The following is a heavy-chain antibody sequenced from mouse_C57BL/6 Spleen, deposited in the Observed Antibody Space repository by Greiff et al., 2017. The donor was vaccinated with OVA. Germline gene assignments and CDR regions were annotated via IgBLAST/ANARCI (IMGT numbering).Heavy chain of an antibody. V-gene: IGHV1-61*01. D-gene: IGHD2-10*01. J-gene: IGHJ4*01. CDR3: AREGPTPPSYAMDY. CDR1: GYTFTSYW. Sequence: VQLQQPGAELVRPGSSVKLSCKASGYTFTSYWMDWVKQRPGQGLEWIGNIYPSDSETHYNQKFKDKATLTVDKSSSTAYMQLSSLTSEDSAVYYCAREGPTPPSYAMDYWGQGTSVTVSS. CDR2: IYPSDSET.